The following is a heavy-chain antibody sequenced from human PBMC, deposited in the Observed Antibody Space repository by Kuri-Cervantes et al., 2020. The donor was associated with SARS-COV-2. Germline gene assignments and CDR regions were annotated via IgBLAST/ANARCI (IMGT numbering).Heavy chain of an antibody. V-gene: IGHV4-34*01. CDR3: ARQSYYDSSGYYYVHKSYYFDY. J-gene: IGHJ4*02. Sequence: SQILSLTCAVYGGSFNYYSWSWIRQPPGKGLEWIGEINHSRRTNYNPSLMSRVTISVDTSKNQFSLKLSSVTAADTAVYYCARQSYYDSSGYYYVHKSYYFDYWGQGTLVTVSS. CDR2: INHSRRT. D-gene: IGHD3-22*01. CDR1: GGSFNYYS.